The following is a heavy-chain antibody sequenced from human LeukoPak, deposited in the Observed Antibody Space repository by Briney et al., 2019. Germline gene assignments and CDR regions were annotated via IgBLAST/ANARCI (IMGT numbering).Heavy chain of an antibody. J-gene: IGHJ5*02. D-gene: IGHD2-2*01. CDR1: GYTFTSYG. CDR2: MNPNSGNT. CDR3: ARARGGNSTSYQFDP. V-gene: IGHV1-8*03. Sequence: GASVKVSCKASGYTFTSYGISWVRQATGQGLEWMGWMNPNSGNTGYAQKFQGRVTITRNTSISTAYMELSSLRSEETAVYYCARARGGNSTSYQFDPWGQGTLVTVSS.